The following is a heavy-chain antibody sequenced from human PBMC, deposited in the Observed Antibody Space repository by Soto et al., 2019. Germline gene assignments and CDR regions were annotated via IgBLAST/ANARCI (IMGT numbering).Heavy chain of an antibody. D-gene: IGHD2-15*01. J-gene: IGHJ4*02. Sequence: QVQLVQSGAEVKKPGASVRLSCKASGYTFTHYYVHWVRQAPGQGLGWMGMINPSGGSISCAQKFQGRVTMTRDTSSSTVYMELSSLRSEDTAVYYCARSLAYCSGGGCACWGQGTLVTVSS. CDR2: INPSGGSI. CDR3: ARSLAYCSGGGCAC. V-gene: IGHV1-46*01. CDR1: GYTFTHYY.